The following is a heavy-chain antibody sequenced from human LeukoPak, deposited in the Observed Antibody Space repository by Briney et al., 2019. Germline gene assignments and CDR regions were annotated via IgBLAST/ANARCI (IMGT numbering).Heavy chain of an antibody. CDR1: GYTFTSYG. J-gene: IGHJ4*02. CDR3: ARDKVEMATIPHY. D-gene: IGHD5-24*01. V-gene: IGHV1-18*01. Sequence: ASVKVSCKASGYTFTSYGISWVRQAPGRGLEWMRWISAYNGNTNYAQKLQGRVTVTTDTSTSTAYMERRSLRSDDTAVYYCARDKVEMATIPHYWGQGTLVTVSS. CDR2: ISAYNGNT.